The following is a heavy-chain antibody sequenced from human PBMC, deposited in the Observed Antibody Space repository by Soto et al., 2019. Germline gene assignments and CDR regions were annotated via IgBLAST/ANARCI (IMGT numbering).Heavy chain of an antibody. CDR1: GGTFISHG. CDR3: ARETRPYYFDSSGYPDAFDI. V-gene: IGHV1-69*13. CDR2: IIPMLVTP. Sequence: SVKVSFKATGGTFISHGISWERQAPGQGLEWMGVIIPMLVTPQYAQKFQGRVTITADELTSTVYMELTSLRPEDTAVYFCARETRPYYFDSSGYPDAFDIWGQGTVVTVSS. D-gene: IGHD3-22*01. J-gene: IGHJ3*02.